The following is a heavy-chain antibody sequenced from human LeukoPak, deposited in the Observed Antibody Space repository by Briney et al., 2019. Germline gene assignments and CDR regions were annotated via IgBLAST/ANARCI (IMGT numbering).Heavy chain of an antibody. V-gene: IGHV3-30-3*01. CDR3: ARDGEKRWLQYTFDY. CDR1: GFTFSSYA. CDR2: RSYDGSNK. Sequence: GGSLRLSCAASGFTFSSYARHWVRQAPGKGLEWVAVRSYDGSNKYYADFVKGRFTISRDNSKNTLYLQMNSLRAEDTAVYYCARDGEKRWLQYTFDYWGQGTLVTVSS. D-gene: IGHD5-24*01. J-gene: IGHJ4*02.